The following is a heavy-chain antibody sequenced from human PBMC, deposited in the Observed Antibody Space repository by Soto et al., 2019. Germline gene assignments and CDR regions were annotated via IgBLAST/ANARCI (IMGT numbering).Heavy chain of an antibody. CDR3: ARGRCSGGSCYDALDY. CDR1: GYTFTSYD. V-gene: IGHV1-8*01. J-gene: IGHJ4*02. Sequence: QVQLVQSGAEVKKPGASVKVSCKASGYTFTSYDINWVRQATGQGLEWMGWMNPNSGNTGYAQKLQGRVTMTRNTSISTAYMELSSLRSEYTAVYYCARGRCSGGSCYDALDYWGQGTLVTVSS. D-gene: IGHD2-15*01. CDR2: MNPNSGNT.